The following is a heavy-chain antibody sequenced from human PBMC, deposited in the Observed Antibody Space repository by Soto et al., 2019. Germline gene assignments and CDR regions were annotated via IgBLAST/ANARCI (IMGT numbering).Heavy chain of an antibody. CDR1: GFSFSSYW. Sequence: LRVSFAASGFSFSSYWMSWVRQAPGKGLEWAANINQDGSEKYCVDSVKGRFTISRDNAKNSLYLQMNSLRAEDTAVYYCAREYCVSTSCYNYFYSGMDVWGRGTTVTVSS. CDR3: AREYCVSTSCYNYFYSGMDV. V-gene: IGHV3-7*01. CDR2: INQDGSEK. D-gene: IGHD2-2*02. J-gene: IGHJ6*02.